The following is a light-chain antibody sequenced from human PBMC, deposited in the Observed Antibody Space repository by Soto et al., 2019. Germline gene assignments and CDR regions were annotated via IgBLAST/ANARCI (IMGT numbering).Light chain of an antibody. Sequence: EKVMTQSPAPLSVSPGERATLSCRASQSVNNNLAWYQQIPGRAPRLLIYDVSTRATGIPARFSGSGSETEFTLTISSLQSEDFGIYFCHQYNVWPATFGQGTRLEIK. V-gene: IGKV3-15*01. CDR1: QSVNNN. CDR3: HQYNVWPAT. CDR2: DVS. J-gene: IGKJ5*01.